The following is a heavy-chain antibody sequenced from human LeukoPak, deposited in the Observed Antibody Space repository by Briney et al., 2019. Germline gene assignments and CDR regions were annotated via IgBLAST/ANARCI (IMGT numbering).Heavy chain of an antibody. D-gene: IGHD5-18*01. V-gene: IGHV3-30*18. CDR3: AKDRDTAMVKYYFDY. CDR1: GFTFSSYG. J-gene: IGHJ4*02. Sequence: QAGGSLRLSCAASGFTFSSYGMHWVRQAPSKGLEWVAVISYDGSNKYYADSVKGRFTISRDNSKNTLYLQMNSLRAEDTAVYYCAKDRDTAMVKYYFDYWGQGTLVTVSS. CDR2: ISYDGSNK.